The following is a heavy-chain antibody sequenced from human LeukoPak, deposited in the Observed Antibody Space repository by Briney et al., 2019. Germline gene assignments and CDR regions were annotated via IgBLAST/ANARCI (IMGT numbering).Heavy chain of an antibody. V-gene: IGHV3-33*01. D-gene: IGHD2-15*01. CDR2: LWSDGTTK. CDR1: GFTFNSYG. Sequence: GGSLRLSCAASGFTFNSYGMHWVRQAPGKGLEWVAALWSDGTTKYYADSVKGRFTISRDNARNSLYLQMSSLRAEDTAVYYCARGDCSGGSCLLPDFLDYWGQGALVTVSS. J-gene: IGHJ4*02. CDR3: ARGDCSGGSCLLPDFLDY.